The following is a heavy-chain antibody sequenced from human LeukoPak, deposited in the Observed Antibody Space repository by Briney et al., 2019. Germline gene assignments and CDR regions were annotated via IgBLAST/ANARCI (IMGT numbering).Heavy chain of an antibody. Sequence: GASVKVSCKASGYTFTVYYIHWVRQAPGQGLEWMGWINPNSGGTNYAQKFQGRVTMTRDTSISTAYMELSRLRSDDTAVYYCARVELELLGAFDIWGQGTMVTVSS. CDR2: INPNSGGT. D-gene: IGHD1-7*01. CDR3: ARVELELLGAFDI. CDR1: GYTFTVYY. V-gene: IGHV1-2*02. J-gene: IGHJ3*02.